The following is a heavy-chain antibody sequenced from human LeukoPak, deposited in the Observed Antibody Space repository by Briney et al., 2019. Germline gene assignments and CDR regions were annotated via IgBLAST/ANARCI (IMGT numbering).Heavy chain of an antibody. CDR2: LYPSGST. D-gene: IGHD1-26*01. CDR1: GGPINSGY. V-gene: IGHV4-59*01. Sequence: SETLSLTCSVSGGPINSGYWSWIRQPPGKGLEWIGLLYPSGSTNYNPSLESRVTISVDTSRTQFSLKLSSMTAADTAVYYCAGGHYPLEYWGQGTLVTVSS. CDR3: AGGHYPLEY. J-gene: IGHJ4*02.